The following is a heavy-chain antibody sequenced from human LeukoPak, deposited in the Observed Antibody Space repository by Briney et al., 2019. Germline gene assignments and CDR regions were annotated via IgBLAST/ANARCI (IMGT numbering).Heavy chain of an antibody. Sequence: SETLSLTCTVSGGSISSGGYYWGWHRQHPGTGLEWLGYIYYSGSTYYNPSLKSRITISVDTSKNQFSLKLSSVTAADTAVDYCARDRLSSCFDPWGQGTLVTVSS. CDR1: GGSISSGGYY. CDR3: ARDRLSSCFDP. J-gene: IGHJ5*02. V-gene: IGHV4-31*03. CDR2: IYYSGST. D-gene: IGHD1-26*01.